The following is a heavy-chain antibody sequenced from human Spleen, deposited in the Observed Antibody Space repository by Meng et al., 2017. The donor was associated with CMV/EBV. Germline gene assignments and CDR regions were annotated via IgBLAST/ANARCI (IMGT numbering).Heavy chain of an antibody. CDR1: GFTFSSYA. CDR2: ISGSGFST. D-gene: IGHD3-9*01. CDR3: AKDRDNFRTTTGYPDS. Sequence: GGSLRLSCAASGFTFSSYAMSWVRQAPGKGLEWVSSISGSGFSTYHADSVKGRFTVSRDSSMDTLYLQMNSLRAEDTAVYYCAKDRDNFRTTTGYPDSWGQGTLVTVSS. J-gene: IGHJ4*02. V-gene: IGHV3-23*01.